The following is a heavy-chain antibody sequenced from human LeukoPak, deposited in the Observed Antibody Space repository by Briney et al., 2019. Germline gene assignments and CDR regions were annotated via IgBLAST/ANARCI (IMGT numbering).Heavy chain of an antibody. D-gene: IGHD6-13*01. V-gene: IGHV4-59*01. CDR1: GGSISTYY. CDR2: IYYSGST. J-gene: IGHJ4*02. CDR3: ARDALGAAAGTYYFDY. Sequence: SETLSLTCTVSGGSISTYYWSWIRQSPGKGLEWIGHIYYSGSTNYNPSLKSRVTISVDTSKNQFSLKLTSVTTADTAVYFCARDALGAAAGTYYFDYWGQGTLVTVSS.